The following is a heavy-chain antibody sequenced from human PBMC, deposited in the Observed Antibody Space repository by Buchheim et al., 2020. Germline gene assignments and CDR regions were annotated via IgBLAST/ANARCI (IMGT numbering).Heavy chain of an antibody. CDR3: AKVKFSADIVLMVYAARIPFQFDY. Sequence: EVQLLESGGGLVQPGGSLRLSCAASGITFSSYAMSWVRQAPGKGLEWVSAISGSGGSTYYADSVKGRFTISRDNSKNTLYLQMNSLRAEDTAVYYCAKVKFSADIVLMVYAARIPFQFDYWGQGTL. J-gene: IGHJ4*02. V-gene: IGHV3-23*01. CDR1: GITFSSYA. D-gene: IGHD2-8*01. CDR2: ISGSGGST.